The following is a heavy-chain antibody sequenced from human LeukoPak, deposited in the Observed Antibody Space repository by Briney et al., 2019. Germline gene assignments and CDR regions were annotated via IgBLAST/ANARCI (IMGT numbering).Heavy chain of an antibody. CDR3: ARGEAAAGYYYYGMDV. CDR1: GFTFSSYA. D-gene: IGHD6-13*01. V-gene: IGHV3-30-3*01. Sequence: HPGRSLRLSCAASGFTFSSYAMHWVRQAPGKGLEWVAVISYDGSNKYYADSVKGRFTISRDNSKNMLYLQMNSLRAEDTAVYYYARGEAAAGYYYYGMDVWGQGTTVTVSS. CDR2: ISYDGSNK. J-gene: IGHJ6*02.